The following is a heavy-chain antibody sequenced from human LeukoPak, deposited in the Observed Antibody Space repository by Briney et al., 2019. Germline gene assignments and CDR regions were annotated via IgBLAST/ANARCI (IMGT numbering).Heavy chain of an antibody. V-gene: IGHV4-61*09. Sequence: MASETLSLTCTLSGGSVSSGTYYWRWIRQPAGKGLEGIEHIYTSESTNYNPSLQSQFPISVDTSKNQFSLKLTSVTAADTAVYYCARDDWTYCSSTTCPDAYIWGQGTMVTVSS. CDR3: ARDDWTYCSSTTCPDAYI. D-gene: IGHD2-2*01. CDR1: GGSVSSGTYY. J-gene: IGHJ3*02. CDR2: IYTSEST.